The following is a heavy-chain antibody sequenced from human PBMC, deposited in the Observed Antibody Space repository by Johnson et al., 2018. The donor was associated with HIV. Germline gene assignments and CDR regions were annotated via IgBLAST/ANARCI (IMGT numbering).Heavy chain of an antibody. CDR2: ISWNSCSI. Sequence: QLVESGGGLVKPGGSLRLSCAASGFTFSNAWMSWVRQAPGKGLEWVSGISWNSCSIGYADSVKGRFTISRDNAKNSLYLQMNSLRGEDTALYYCAKVHSSSSLNGAFDIWGQGTMVTVSS. CDR1: GFTFSNAW. V-gene: IGHV3-9*01. CDR3: AKVHSSSSLNGAFDI. D-gene: IGHD6-6*01. J-gene: IGHJ3*02.